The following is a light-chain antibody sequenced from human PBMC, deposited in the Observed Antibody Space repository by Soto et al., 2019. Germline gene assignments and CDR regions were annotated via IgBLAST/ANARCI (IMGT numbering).Light chain of an antibody. V-gene: IGKV3-20*01. CDR3: QQYGSSPPYT. Sequence: EIVLTQSPGTVSLSPGERATLSCRASQSVSSSYLAWYQQKPGQAPRLLIYGASSRATGIPDRFSGSGSGTDFTITISRLEPEDFAVYYCQQYGSSPPYTFGQGTKLEIK. CDR2: GAS. CDR1: QSVSSSY. J-gene: IGKJ2*01.